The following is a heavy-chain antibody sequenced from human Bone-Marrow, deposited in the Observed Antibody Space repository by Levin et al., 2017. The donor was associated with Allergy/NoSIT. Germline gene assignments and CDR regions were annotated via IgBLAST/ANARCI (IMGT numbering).Heavy chain of an antibody. CDR2: INPSGGST. V-gene: IGHV1-46*01. Sequence: GASVKVSCKASGYTFTSYYMHWVRQAPGQGLEWMGIINPSGGSTSYAQKFQGRVTMTRDTSTSTVYMELSSLRSEDTAVYYCAVTMVRGVIIMGFDYWGQGTLVTVSS. CDR3: AVTMVRGVIIMGFDY. J-gene: IGHJ4*02. D-gene: IGHD3-10*01. CDR1: GYTFTSYY.